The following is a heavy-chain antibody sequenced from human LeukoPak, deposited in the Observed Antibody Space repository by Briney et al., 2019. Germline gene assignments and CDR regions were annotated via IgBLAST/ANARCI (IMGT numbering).Heavy chain of an antibody. CDR1: GFTFSSCA. J-gene: IGHJ4*02. CDR3: AKDITMVRGVTLFDY. V-gene: IGHV3-23*01. D-gene: IGHD3-10*01. CDR2: ISGSGGST. Sequence: GGSLRLSCAASGFTFSSCAMSWVRQAPGKGLEWVSAISGSGGSTYYADSVKGRFTISRDNSKNTLYLQMNSLRAEDTAVYYCAKDITMVRGVTLFDYWGQGTLVTVSS.